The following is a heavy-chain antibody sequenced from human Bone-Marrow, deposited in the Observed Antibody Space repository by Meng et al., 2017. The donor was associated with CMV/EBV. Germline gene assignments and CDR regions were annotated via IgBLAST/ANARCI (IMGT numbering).Heavy chain of an antibody. CDR2: IKYSGDT. J-gene: IGHJ4*02. Sequence: QVQLQQWGAGLLKPSETLSLTCAVYGGSFSGYYWSWIRQPPGKGLEWIGEIKYSGDTNYNPSLKSRVTISLDMSKNQFSLNLKSVTAADTAVYFCARDEEGILGHWGQGTLVTVSS. V-gene: IGHV4-34*01. CDR1: GGSFSGYY. D-gene: IGHD3-16*01. CDR3: ARDEEGILGH.